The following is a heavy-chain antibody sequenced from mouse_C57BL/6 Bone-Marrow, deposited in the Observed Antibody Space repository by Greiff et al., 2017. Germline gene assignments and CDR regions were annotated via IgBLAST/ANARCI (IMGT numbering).Heavy chain of an antibody. J-gene: IGHJ1*03. Sequence: EVQLVESGPGLAKPSQTLSLTCSFTGYSITSDYWTWIRKFPGNKLEYMGYISYSGSTYYNPSLKSRLSITRNTSTNQYYLQLNSVTTEDTATCYSERVTVALSFWYFDVWGTGTTGTVSS. D-gene: IGHD2-1*01. V-gene: IGHV3-8*01. CDR2: ISYSGST. CDR1: GYSITSDY. CDR3: ERVTVALSFWYFDV.